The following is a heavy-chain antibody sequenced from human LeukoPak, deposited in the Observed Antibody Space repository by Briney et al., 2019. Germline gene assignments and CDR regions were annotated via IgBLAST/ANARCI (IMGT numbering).Heavy chain of an antibody. J-gene: IGHJ4*02. CDR1: GFTFSDYY. CDR2: ISSGDSTI. CDR3: ARDLGSVY. D-gene: IGHD3-10*01. V-gene: IGHV3-11*01. Sequence: GGSLRLSCTASGFTFSDYYMSWIRRAPGKGQEWVSYISSGDSTIYYAASVKGRFTMSRDNDKNSLYLQMNSLRAEDTAVYYCARDLGSVYWGQGTLVTVSS.